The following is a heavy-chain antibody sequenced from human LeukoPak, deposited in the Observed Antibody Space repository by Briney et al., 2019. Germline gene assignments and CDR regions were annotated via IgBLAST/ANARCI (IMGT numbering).Heavy chain of an antibody. J-gene: IGHJ4*02. D-gene: IGHD5-18*01. CDR1: GGSISSGDYY. V-gene: IGHV4-30-4*08. CDR2: SYYSGSA. Sequence: SETLSLTCTVSGGSISSGDYYWSWIRQPPGKGLEWIGYSYYSGSAYYIPSRPIRVPISVDTSKNQFSLTLSSVTAADTAVYYCARAKGYSYGPFDSWGQGTLVTVSS. CDR3: ARAKGYSYGPFDS.